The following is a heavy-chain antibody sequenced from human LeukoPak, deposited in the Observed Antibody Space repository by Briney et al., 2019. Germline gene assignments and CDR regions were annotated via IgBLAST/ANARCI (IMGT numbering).Heavy chain of an antibody. CDR2: IYYSGNT. CDR3: ARYISSSQFSFDY. Sequence: SKTLSLTCTVSGGSISSYYWSWIRQPPGKGLEWIGYIYYSGNTDYNPSLKSRVTISVDTSKNQFSPKLSSVTAADTAVYYCARYISSSQFSFDYWGQGTLVTVSS. CDR1: GGSISSYY. V-gene: IGHV4-59*01. J-gene: IGHJ4*02. D-gene: IGHD6-6*01.